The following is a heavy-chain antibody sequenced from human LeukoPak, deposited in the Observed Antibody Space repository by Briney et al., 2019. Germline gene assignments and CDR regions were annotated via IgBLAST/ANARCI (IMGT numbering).Heavy chain of an antibody. J-gene: IGHJ4*02. CDR3: ARVPNEYCGGDCYYDY. D-gene: IGHD2-21*02. CDR2: INPNSGGT. V-gene: IGHV1-2*02. CDR1: GYTFTGYY. Sequence: ASVTVSFKASGYTFTGYYMHWVRQAPGQGLEWMGWINPNSGGTNYAQKFQGRVTMTRDTSISTAYMELSSLRSEDTAVYYCARVPNEYCGGDCYYDYWGQGTLVTVSS.